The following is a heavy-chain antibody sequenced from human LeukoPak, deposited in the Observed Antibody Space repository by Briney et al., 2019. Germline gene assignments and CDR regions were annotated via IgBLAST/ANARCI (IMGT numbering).Heavy chain of an antibody. V-gene: IGHV3-20*04. J-gene: IGHJ4*02. CDR1: GFIFDDFG. CDR2: INWNGDIT. D-gene: IGHD1-1*01. CDR3: TRDETGIDY. Sequence: GGSLRLSCAASGFIFDDFGMTWVRHAPGKGLEWVSSINWNGDITPYADSVKGRFTISRDNAKNALYLQMNSLRPEDTALYFCTRDETGIDYWGQGTLVTVSS.